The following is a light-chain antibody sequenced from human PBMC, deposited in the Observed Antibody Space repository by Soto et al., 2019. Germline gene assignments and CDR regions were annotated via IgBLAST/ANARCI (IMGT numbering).Light chain of an antibody. Sequence: QSFLTQPASVSGSPGQAITISCTGSSSDVGNYNLVSWYQQQPGKAPKLMIYEDTKWPSGVSNRFSGSKSGNTAYLTISGLQAEDEADYYCWSYAVGRTYVFGTGTKGTVL. CDR3: WSYAVGRTYV. CDR2: EDT. J-gene: IGLJ1*01. V-gene: IGLV2-23*01. CDR1: SSDVGNYNL.